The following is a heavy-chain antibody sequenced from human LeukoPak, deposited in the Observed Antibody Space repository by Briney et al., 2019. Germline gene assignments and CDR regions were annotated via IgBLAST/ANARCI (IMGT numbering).Heavy chain of an antibody. CDR3: VRFSGSGSRLFDY. CDR2: INSDGSST. CDR1: GFTFSSYW. Sequence: GGSLRLSCAASGFTFSSYWMHWVRQAPGKGLVWVSRINSDGSSTNYADSVKGRFTISRDNAKNTLYLQMNSLRAEDTAVYNCVRFSGSGSRLFDYWSQGTLVTVSS. J-gene: IGHJ4*02. V-gene: IGHV3-74*01. D-gene: IGHD3-10*01.